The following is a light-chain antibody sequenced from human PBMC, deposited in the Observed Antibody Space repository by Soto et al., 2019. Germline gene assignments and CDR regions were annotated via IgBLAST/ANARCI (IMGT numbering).Light chain of an antibody. Sequence: AIRMTQSPSSFSASTGDRVTISCRASQGISSYLAWYQQKPGKAPKLLIYAASTLQSGVPSRFSGSGSGTDFTLTISCLQSEDFAVYYCQQYNNWPPVITFGQGTRLEIK. CDR3: QQYNNWPPVIT. CDR2: AAS. V-gene: IGKV1-8*01. J-gene: IGKJ5*01. CDR1: QGISSY.